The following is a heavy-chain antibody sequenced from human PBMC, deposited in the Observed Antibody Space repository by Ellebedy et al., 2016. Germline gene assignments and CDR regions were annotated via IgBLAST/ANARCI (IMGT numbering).Heavy chain of an antibody. J-gene: IGHJ4*02. V-gene: IGHV3-30*04. CDR2: ISYQGRNE. CDR3: ARSHLQRGYTGYGYGAHFED. Sequence: GESLKISXAASEFNLSTYALHWVRQAPGKGLEWVALISYQGRNEFYANSVQGRFTISRDNSKNMLYLQMNSLRVEDTAIYFCARSHLQRGYTGYGYGAHFEDWGQGTQVTVSS. D-gene: IGHD5-12*01. CDR1: EFNLSTYA.